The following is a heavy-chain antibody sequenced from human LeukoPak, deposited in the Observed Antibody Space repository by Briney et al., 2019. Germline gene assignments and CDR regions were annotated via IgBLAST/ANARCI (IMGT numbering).Heavy chain of an antibody. D-gene: IGHD3-16*02. CDR3: ARDGYDYVWGSYRYYFDY. CDR1: GYTFTTYY. Sequence: ASVKVSCKASGYTFTTYYIHWVRQAPGQGLEWMGIINPSTGVTTFAQGFQGRVTITRDTSASTAYMELSSLRSEDTAVYYCARDGYDYVWGSYRYYFDYWGQGTLVTVSS. V-gene: IGHV1-46*01. CDR2: INPSTGVT. J-gene: IGHJ4*02.